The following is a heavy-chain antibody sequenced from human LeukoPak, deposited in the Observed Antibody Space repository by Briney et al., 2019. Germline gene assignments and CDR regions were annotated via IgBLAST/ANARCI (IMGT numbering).Heavy chain of an antibody. D-gene: IGHD6-6*01. V-gene: IGHV4-39*07. J-gene: IGHJ3*01. CDR2: IYYSGST. CDR3: ARAPRLEYYSSLSAFDV. CDR1: GGSISSSSYY. Sequence: SETLSLTCTVSGGSISSSSYYWGWIRQPPGKGLEWIGSIYYSGSTNYNPSLKSRVTISVDTSKNQFSLKLSSVTAADTAVYYCARAPRLEYYSSLSAFDVWGQGTMVTVSS.